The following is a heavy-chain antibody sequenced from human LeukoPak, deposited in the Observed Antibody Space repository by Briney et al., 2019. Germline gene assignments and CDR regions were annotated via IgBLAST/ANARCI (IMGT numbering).Heavy chain of an antibody. CDR2: IYPGDSDT. V-gene: IGHV5-51*01. Sequence: GESLKISCKGSGYSFTSYWMTWVRQMPGKGLECMGIIYPGDSDTRYSPSFQGQVTISADKSISTAYLQWNSLKASDTAIYYCASCSGTYYKAWRDTRGQRTLVTVSS. CDR1: GYSFTSYW. D-gene: IGHD3-10*02. CDR3: ASCSGTYYKAWRDT. J-gene: IGHJ4*02.